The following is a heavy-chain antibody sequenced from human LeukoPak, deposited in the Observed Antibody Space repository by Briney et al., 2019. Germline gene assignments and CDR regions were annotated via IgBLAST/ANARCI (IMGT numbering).Heavy chain of an antibody. CDR1: GYTFTSYY. CDR2: INPSGGST. D-gene: IGHD6-19*01. J-gene: IGHJ3*02. Sequence: ASVKVSCKASGYTFTSYYMHWVRQAPGQGLEWMGIINPSGGSTSYAQKFQGRVTMTRDTSTSTVYMELRSLRSDDTAVYYCAATTSGWYPMSAFDIWGQGTMVTVSS. V-gene: IGHV1-46*01. CDR3: AATTSGWYPMSAFDI.